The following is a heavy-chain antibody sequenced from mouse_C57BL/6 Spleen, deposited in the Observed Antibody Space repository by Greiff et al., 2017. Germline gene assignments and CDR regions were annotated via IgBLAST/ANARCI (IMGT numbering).Heavy chain of an antibody. CDR1: GYTFTSYW. Sequence: QVQLQQPGAELVRPGSSVKLSCKASGYTFTSYWMHWVKQRPIQGLEWIGNIDPSVSETHYNQKFKDKATLTVDKSSSTAYMQLSSLTSEDSAVYYCARSYYGSSLYAMDYWGQGTSVTVSS. CDR3: ARSYYGSSLYAMDY. D-gene: IGHD1-1*01. CDR2: IDPSVSET. V-gene: IGHV1-52*01. J-gene: IGHJ4*01.